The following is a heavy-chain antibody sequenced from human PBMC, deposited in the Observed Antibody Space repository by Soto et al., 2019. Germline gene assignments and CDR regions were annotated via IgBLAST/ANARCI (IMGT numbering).Heavy chain of an antibody. CDR1: GGSFSGYY. CDR3: ARGKQQLVLLLGAFDI. J-gene: IGHJ3*02. Sequence: SETLSLTCAVYGGSFSGYYWSWIRQPPGKGLEWIGEINHSGSTNYNPSLKSRVTISVDTSKNQFSLKLSSVTAADTAVYYCARGKQQLVLLLGAFDIWGQGTMVTVSS. CDR2: INHSGST. D-gene: IGHD6-13*01. V-gene: IGHV4-34*01.